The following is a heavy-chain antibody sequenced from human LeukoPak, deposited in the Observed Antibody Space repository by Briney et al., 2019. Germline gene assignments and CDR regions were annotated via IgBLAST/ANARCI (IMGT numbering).Heavy chain of an antibody. CDR3: ARSGGGYSSGYFY. J-gene: IGHJ4*02. Sequence: GGSLRLSCAVSGFTFSNYWMHWVRHAPGMGLVWVSRINIDGSSTSYADSVKGRFTISRDNSKNTLYLLMNSLRAEDTAVYYCARSGGGYSSGYFYWGQGTLVTVSS. CDR2: INIDGSST. CDR1: GFTFSNYW. V-gene: IGHV3-74*01. D-gene: IGHD6-19*01.